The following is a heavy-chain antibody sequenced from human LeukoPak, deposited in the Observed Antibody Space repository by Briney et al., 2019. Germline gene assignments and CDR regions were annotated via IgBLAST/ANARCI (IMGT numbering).Heavy chain of an antibody. V-gene: IGHV1-69*01. J-gene: IGHJ4*02. CDR1: GGTFISYA. D-gene: IGHD1-26*01. CDR3: ARASGSYSAFDY. CDR2: IIPIFGIA. Sequence: SVKVSCKASGGTFISYAISWVRQAPGQGLEWMGGIIPIFGIANYAQKFQGRVTITADESTSTAYMELSSLRSEDTAVYYCARASGSYSAFDYWGQGTLVTVSS.